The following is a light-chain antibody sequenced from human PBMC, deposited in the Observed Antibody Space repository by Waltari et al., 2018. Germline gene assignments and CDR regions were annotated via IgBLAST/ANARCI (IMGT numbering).Light chain of an antibody. Sequence: SYELTQPPSVSVSTGPTARIPCPGNALPKRLVYWYQQKSGQAPVLVIFEDNKRPSGIPERFSGSTSGTLATLTVSGAQVEDEGDYYCYSTDITGDQRVFGGGTKLTVL. V-gene: IGLV3-10*01. CDR1: ALPKRL. J-gene: IGLJ2*01. CDR3: YSTDITGDQRV. CDR2: EDN.